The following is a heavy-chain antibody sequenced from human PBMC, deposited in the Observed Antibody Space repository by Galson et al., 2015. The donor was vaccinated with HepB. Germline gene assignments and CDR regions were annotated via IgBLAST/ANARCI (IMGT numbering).Heavy chain of an antibody. CDR2: ISAGGT. Sequence: SLRLSCAASGFIFSKIAMNWVRQAPGKGLEWVATISAGGTDYADSVKGRFSISRDNSRNTLYLQMSSLRVEDTAVYFCVKGLFFVDYWGQGTLVAVSS. J-gene: IGHJ4*02. CDR1: GFIFSKIA. D-gene: IGHD3-16*01. CDR3: VKGLFFVDY. V-gene: IGHV3-23*01.